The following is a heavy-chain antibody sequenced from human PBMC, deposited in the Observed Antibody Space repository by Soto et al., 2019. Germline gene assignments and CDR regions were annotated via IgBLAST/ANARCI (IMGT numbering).Heavy chain of an antibody. Sequence: GSLRLSCAASGFTFSSYAMSWVRQAPGKGLEWVSGISSSGGSTYHADSVKGRFTISRDNSKNTLYLQMNSLRAEDTAVYYCAKKASDYENSGSSTIPAALGQGTLVTVSS. V-gene: IGHV3-23*01. CDR2: ISSSGGST. CDR3: AKKASDYENSGSSTIPAA. D-gene: IGHD1-26*01. J-gene: IGHJ5*02. CDR1: GFTFSSYA.